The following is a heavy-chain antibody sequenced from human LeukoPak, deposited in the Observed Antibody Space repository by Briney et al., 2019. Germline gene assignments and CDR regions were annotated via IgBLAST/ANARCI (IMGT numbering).Heavy chain of an antibody. V-gene: IGHV5-51*01. CDR2: IFPGDSDT. Sequence: GESLKISCKASGNSITTYWIGWVRQKPGKGLEWMGLIFPGDSDTKYSPSFQGQVTISADKSISTAYLQWSSLKASDTAMYYCATYFAGAETFDIWGQGTVVTVSS. CDR1: GNSITTYW. CDR3: ATYFAGAETFDI. J-gene: IGHJ3*02. D-gene: IGHD3-16*01.